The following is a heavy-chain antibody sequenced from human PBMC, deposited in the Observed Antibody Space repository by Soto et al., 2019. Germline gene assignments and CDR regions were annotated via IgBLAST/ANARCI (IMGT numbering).Heavy chain of an antibody. Sequence: QVQLVQSGAEVKKPGSSVKVSCKASGGTFSSYTISWVRQAPGQGLEWMGRIIPILGIANYAQKFQGRVTITADKSTSTAYMELSSLRSEDTAVYYCARDQGGGYYYYGMDVWGLGTTVTVSS. CDR2: IIPILGIA. J-gene: IGHJ6*02. CDR3: ARDQGGGYYYYGMDV. CDR1: GGTFSSYT. V-gene: IGHV1-69*08. D-gene: IGHD2-15*01.